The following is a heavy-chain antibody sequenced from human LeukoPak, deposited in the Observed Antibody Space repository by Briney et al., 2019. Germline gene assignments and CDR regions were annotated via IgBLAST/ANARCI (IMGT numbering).Heavy chain of an antibody. CDR3: ARGVDTAMVKKVY. V-gene: IGHV3-21*01. CDR2: ISSSSSYI. D-gene: IGHD5-18*01. Sequence: GGSLRLSCAASGLTFSSYSMNWVRQAPGKGLEWVSSISSSSSYIYYADSVKGRFTISRDNAKNSLYLQMNSLRAEDTAVYYCARGVDTAMVKKVYWGQGTLVTVSS. CDR1: GLTFSSYS. J-gene: IGHJ4*02.